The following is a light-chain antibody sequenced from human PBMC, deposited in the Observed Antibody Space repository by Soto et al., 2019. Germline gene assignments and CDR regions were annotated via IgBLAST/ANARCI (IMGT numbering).Light chain of an antibody. CDR3: QQYNSYPGT. CDR1: QSISSW. CDR2: DAS. J-gene: IGKJ1*01. V-gene: IGKV1-5*01. Sequence: DIQMTQSPSTLSASVGDRVTITCRASQSISSWLAWYQQKPGKAPKLLIYDASSLESGVPSRFSGSGSGTEFTLTISSLKTDDFANYYCQQYNSYPGTFGQGTKVEIK.